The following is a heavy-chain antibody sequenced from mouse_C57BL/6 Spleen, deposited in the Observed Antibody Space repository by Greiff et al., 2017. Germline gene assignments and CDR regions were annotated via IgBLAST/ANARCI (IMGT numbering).Heavy chain of an antibody. CDR2: IYPRSGNT. J-gene: IGHJ2*01. CDR1: GYTFTSYG. CDR3: ARPPANVDY. V-gene: IGHV1-81*01. Sequence: VKLMESGAELARPGASVKLSCKASGYTFTSYGISWVKQRTGQGLEWIGEIYPRSGNTYYNEKFKGKATLTADKSSSTAYMELRSLTSEDSAVYFCARPPANVDYWGQGTTLTVSS.